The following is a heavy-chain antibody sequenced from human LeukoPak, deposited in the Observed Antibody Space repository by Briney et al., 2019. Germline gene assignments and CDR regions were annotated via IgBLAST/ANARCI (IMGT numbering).Heavy chain of an antibody. CDR3: AKDLYDILTGLAFDI. CDR2: IRTKANNYAT. J-gene: IGHJ3*02. Sequence: GGSLRLSCAGSGFTFRGSAMHWVRQASGKGLEWVGRIRTKANNYATAYAASLSGRFTISRDDSKNTLYLQMNSLRAEDTAVYYCAKDLYDILTGLAFDIWGQGTMVTVSS. V-gene: IGHV3-73*01. D-gene: IGHD3-9*01. CDR1: GFTFRGSA.